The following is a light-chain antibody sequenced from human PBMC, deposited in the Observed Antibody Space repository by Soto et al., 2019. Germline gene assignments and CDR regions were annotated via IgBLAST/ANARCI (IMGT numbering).Light chain of an antibody. V-gene: IGKV3-15*01. CDR1: QSVSNN. Sequence: EIVMTHSPATLSVSPGERATLSCRASQSVSNNLAWYQQKPGQAPRLLIYGASTRATGFPARFSGGGSGTEFTLTISSLQSEDFAVYYCQQYNNWPPNTFGQGTRLEI. CDR3: QQYNNWPPNT. CDR2: GAS. J-gene: IGKJ5*01.